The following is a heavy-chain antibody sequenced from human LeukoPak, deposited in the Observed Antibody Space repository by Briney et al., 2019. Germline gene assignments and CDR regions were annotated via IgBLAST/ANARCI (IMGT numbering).Heavy chain of an antibody. CDR3: ARDVADDSSGP. CDR1: GGTFSSYA. V-gene: IGHV1-69*10. Sequence: ASVKVSCKASGGTFSSYAISWVRQAPGQGLEWMGWIHTYNGHTNYAQKLQGRVTITADKSTSTAYMELSSLRSEDTAVYYCARDVADDSSGPWGQGTLVTVSS. D-gene: IGHD3-22*01. CDR2: IHTYNGHT. J-gene: IGHJ5*02.